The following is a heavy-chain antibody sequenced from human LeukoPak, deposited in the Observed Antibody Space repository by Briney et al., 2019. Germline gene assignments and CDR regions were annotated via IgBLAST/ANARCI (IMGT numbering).Heavy chain of an antibody. CDR3: ATDQRYNNNRQNDY. CDR1: GDTLTELS. J-gene: IGHJ4*02. V-gene: IGHV1-24*01. Sequence: GASVKVSCKVSGDTLTELSMHWVRQAPGKGLEWMGGFDREDGESIYAQKFQGRVTMTEDTSTDTAYMELSSLRSEDTAVYYCATDQRYNNNRQNDYWGQGTLVTVSS. CDR2: FDREDGES. D-gene: IGHD1-1*01.